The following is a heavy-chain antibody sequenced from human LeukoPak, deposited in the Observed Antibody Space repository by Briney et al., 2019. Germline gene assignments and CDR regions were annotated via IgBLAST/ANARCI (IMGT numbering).Heavy chain of an antibody. J-gene: IGHJ5*02. Sequence: GGSLRLSCAASGFTFSSYGMHWVRQAPGKGLEGVAVMSSDGSNKYYADSVKGRFTISRDNAKNSLYLQMNSLRAEDTAVYYCASFLSSGYYQTWYDPWGQGTLVTVSS. D-gene: IGHD3-22*01. CDR1: GFTFSSYG. V-gene: IGHV3-30*03. CDR3: ASFLSSGYYQTWYDP. CDR2: MSSDGSNK.